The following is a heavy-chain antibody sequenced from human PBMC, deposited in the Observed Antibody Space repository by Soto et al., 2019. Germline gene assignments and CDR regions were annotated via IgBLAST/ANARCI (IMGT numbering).Heavy chain of an antibody. V-gene: IGHV4-34*01. D-gene: IGHD4-4*01. J-gene: IGHJ4*02. CDR1: GGSFSGYY. CDR3: ARIYSNLHY. Sequence: SETLSLTCAVYGGSFSGYYWSWIRQPPGKGLEWIGEINHSGSTNYNPPLKSRVTISVDTSKNQFSLKLSSVTAADTAVYYCARIYSNLHYWGQGTLVTVSS. CDR2: INHSGST.